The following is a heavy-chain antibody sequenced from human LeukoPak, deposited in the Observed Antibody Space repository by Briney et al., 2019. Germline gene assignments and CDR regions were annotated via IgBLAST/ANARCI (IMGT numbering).Heavy chain of an antibody. Sequence: GRSLRLSCAASGFTFSRDGIHWVRQAPGKGLEWVAVISNDETNKYYTDSVKGRFTISRGNSKNMVYLQMNSLRVEDTAIYYCAKEGQRGSYGVYDDYHWGQGTLVTVSS. CDR2: ISNDETNK. V-gene: IGHV3-30*18. CDR1: GFTFSRDG. J-gene: IGHJ5*02. D-gene: IGHD5/OR15-5a*01. CDR3: AKEGQRGSYGVYDDYH.